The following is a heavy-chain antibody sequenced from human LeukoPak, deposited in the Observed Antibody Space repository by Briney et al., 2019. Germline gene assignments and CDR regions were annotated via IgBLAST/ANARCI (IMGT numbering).Heavy chain of an antibody. CDR3: ARAVVVAATFDY. V-gene: IGHV4-34*01. Sequence: PETLSLTCAVYGGSFSGYYWSWIRQPPGKGLEWIGEINHSGSTNYNPSLKSRVTISVDTSKNQFSLKLSSVTAADTAVYYCARAVVVAATFDYWGQGTLVTVSS. D-gene: IGHD2-15*01. CDR2: INHSGST. J-gene: IGHJ4*02. CDR1: GGSFSGYY.